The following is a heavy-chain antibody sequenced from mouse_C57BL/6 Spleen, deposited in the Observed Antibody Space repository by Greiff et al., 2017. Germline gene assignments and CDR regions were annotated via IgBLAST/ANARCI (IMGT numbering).Heavy chain of an antibody. J-gene: IGHJ2*01. V-gene: IGHV1-69*01. CDR3: ARIGLRYYFDY. CDR2: IDPSGSYT. Sequence: QVQLQQPGAELVMPGASVKLSCKASGYTFTSYWMHWVKQRPGQGLAWIGEIDPSGSYTNYNQKFKGKSTLTVDKSSSTAYMQLSSLTSEDSAVYYCARIGLRYYFDYWGQGTTLTVSS. CDR1: GYTFTSYW. D-gene: IGHD3-3*01.